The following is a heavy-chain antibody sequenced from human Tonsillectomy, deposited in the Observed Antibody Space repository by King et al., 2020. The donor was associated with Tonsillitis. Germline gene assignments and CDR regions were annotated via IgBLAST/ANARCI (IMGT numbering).Heavy chain of an antibody. CDR3: ARVLCGGSCSNFDS. CDR2: ISSSSIYI. CDR1: GFIFGDYY. V-gene: IGHV3-11*05. Sequence: QLVQSGGGLVKPGGSLRLSCAASGFIFGDYYMSWIRQAPGKGLEWVSYISSSSIYINYADSVKGRFTISRDNAKNSLDLQMNSLRAEDTAVYYCARVLCGGSCSNFDSWGQGTLVTVSS. D-gene: IGHD2-15*01. J-gene: IGHJ4*02.